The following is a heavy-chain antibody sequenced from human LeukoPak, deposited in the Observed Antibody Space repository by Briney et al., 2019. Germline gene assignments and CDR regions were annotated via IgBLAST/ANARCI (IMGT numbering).Heavy chain of an antibody. CDR3: ARLRSSYLLFDY. CDR2: IYYSGST. V-gene: IGHV4-39*07. Sequence: SETLSLTCTVSGGSISSSSYYWGWIRQPPGKGLEWIGHIYYSGSTYYNPSLKSRVTISVDRSKNQFSLKLSSVTAADTAVYYCARLRSSYLLFDYWGQGTLVTVSS. J-gene: IGHJ4*02. D-gene: IGHD6-6*01. CDR1: GGSISSSSYY.